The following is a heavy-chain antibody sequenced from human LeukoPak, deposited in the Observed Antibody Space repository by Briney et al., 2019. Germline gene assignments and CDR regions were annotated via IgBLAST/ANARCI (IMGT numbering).Heavy chain of an antibody. Sequence: PSETLSLTCTVSGGSISSSSYYWGWIRQPPGKGLEWIGSIYYSGSTYYNPSLKSRVTISVDTSKNQFSLDLSSVTAADTAVYYCARDGANTAMVPGPWGQGTLVTVSS. J-gene: IGHJ4*02. D-gene: IGHD5-18*01. CDR1: GGSISSSSYY. CDR3: ARDGANTAMVPGP. V-gene: IGHV4-39*07. CDR2: IYYSGST.